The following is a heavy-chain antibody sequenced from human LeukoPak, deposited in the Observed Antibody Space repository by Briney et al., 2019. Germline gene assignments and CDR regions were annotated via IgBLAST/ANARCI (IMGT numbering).Heavy chain of an antibody. CDR3: AREEWIGELSKFDY. D-gene: IGHD3-10*01. CDR1: GFSFSNHW. Sequence: PGGSLRLSCAASGFSFSNHWMTWVRQAPGKGLEWVANIKSDGSEKYYADSMKGRFTISRDNAKNSLSPQMNSLRVEDTAQYYCAREEWIGELSKFDYWGQGTLVTVSS. CDR2: IKSDGSEK. J-gene: IGHJ4*02. V-gene: IGHV3-7*01.